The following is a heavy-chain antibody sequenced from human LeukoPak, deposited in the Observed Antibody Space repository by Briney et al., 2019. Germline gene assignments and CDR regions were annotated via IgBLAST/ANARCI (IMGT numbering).Heavy chain of an antibody. V-gene: IGHV3-48*03. CDR1: GFTFSSYE. CDR2: ISSSGSTI. D-gene: IGHD5-24*01. CDR3: ARLSRDGYAFDY. Sequence: PGGSLRLSCAASGFTFSSYEMNWVRQAPGKGLEWVSYISSSGSTIYYADSVKGRFTISRDNAKNSLYLQMNGLRAEDTAVYYCARLSRDGYAFDYWGQGTLVTVSS. J-gene: IGHJ4*02.